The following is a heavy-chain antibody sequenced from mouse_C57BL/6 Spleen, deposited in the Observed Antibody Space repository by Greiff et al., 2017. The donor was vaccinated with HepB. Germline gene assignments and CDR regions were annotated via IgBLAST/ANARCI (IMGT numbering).Heavy chain of an antibody. CDR3: ARRGYGYPYYAMDY. CDR2: IDPSDSYT. J-gene: IGHJ4*01. V-gene: IGHV1-69*01. CDR1: GYTFTSYW. D-gene: IGHD2-2*01. Sequence: QVQLQQPGAELVMPGASVKLSCKASGYTFTSYWMHWVKQRPGQGLEWIGEIDPSDSYTNYNQKFKGKSTLTVDKSSSTAYMQLSSLTSEDSAVYYCARRGYGYPYYAMDYWGQGTSVTVSS.